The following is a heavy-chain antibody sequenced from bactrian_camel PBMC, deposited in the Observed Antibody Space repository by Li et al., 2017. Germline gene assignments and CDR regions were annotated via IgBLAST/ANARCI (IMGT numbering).Heavy chain of an antibody. CDR3: TSGPFVSWAWSFGEY. CDR1: GDTFNKC. V-gene: IGHV3S53*01. J-gene: IGHJ4*01. CDR2: IERDGTP. D-gene: IGHD1*01. Sequence: HVQLVESGGGSVQSGGSLRITCAVIGDTFNKCMGWFRQAAPGNEREGVAGIERDGTPRYADSVKGRFTISRDNAKSTVYLQLDTLKSEDTAMYYCTSGPFVSWAWSFGEYWGQGTQVTVS.